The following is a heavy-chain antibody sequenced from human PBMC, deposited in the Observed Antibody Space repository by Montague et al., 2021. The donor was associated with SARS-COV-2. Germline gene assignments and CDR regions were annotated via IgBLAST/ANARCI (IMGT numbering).Heavy chain of an antibody. Sequence: SETLSLTCAVSGDSIMTTNWWSWVRQPSGKGLEWIGEIYQSGSTNYNPSLKSRVTMSIDKSKNQFSLELNSVTAADTALYYCVRAGGLDNRPPVWGQGALVIVSP. CDR2: IYQSGST. CDR1: GDSIMTTNW. J-gene: IGHJ4*02. CDR3: VRAGGLDNRPPV. D-gene: IGHD3/OR15-3a*01. V-gene: IGHV4-4*02.